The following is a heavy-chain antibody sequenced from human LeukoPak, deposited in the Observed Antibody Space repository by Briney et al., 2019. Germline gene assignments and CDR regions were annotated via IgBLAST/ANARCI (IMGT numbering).Heavy chain of an antibody. Sequence: ASVEVSCKASGGTFSSYAISWVRQAPGQGLEWMGGIIPIFGTANYAQKFQGRVTITADESTSTAYMELSSLRSEDTAVYYCASMDDSSGYYIDYWGQGTLVTVSS. CDR1: GGTFSSYA. D-gene: IGHD3-22*01. V-gene: IGHV1-69*13. CDR3: ASMDDSSGYYIDY. CDR2: IIPIFGTA. J-gene: IGHJ4*02.